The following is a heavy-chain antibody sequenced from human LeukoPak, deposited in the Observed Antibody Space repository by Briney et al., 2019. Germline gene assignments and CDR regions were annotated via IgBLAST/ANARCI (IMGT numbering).Heavy chain of an antibody. CDR2: IIPIFGTA. J-gene: IGHJ3*02. Sequence: SLKVSCKASGGTFSSYAISWVRQAPGQGLEWMGGIIPIFGTANYAQKFQGRVTITADESTSTAYMELSSLRSEDTAVYYCARGITMIVVVTKGIGAFDIWGQGTMVTVSS. CDR3: ARGITMIVVVTKGIGAFDI. V-gene: IGHV1-69*01. D-gene: IGHD3-22*01. CDR1: GGTFSSYA.